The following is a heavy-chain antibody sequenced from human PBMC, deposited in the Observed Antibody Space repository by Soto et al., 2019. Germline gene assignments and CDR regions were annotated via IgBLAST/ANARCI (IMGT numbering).Heavy chain of an antibody. V-gene: IGHV1-8*01. J-gene: IGHJ4*02. CDR2: MNPDSGET. CDR3: ARGQVWEQDY. D-gene: IGHD1-26*01. Sequence: QVQLVQSGAEVKKPGASVKVSCKASGYTFTSNDINWVRQASGQGLEWMGWMNPDSGETGYARKFQGRVTMTRNTSISTAYMELSSLGSEDTAVYFCARGQVWEQDYWGQGTLVTVSS. CDR1: GYTFTSND.